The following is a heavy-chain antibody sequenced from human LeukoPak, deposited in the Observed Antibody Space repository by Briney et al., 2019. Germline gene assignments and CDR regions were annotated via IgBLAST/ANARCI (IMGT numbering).Heavy chain of an antibody. Sequence: ASVKVSCKASGYTFTGYYMHWVRQAPGQGLEWMGWINPNSGGTNYAQKFQGRVTMTRDTSISTAYMELSRLRSDDTAVYYCARDKIYYSSGYYDWGQGTLVTVSS. V-gene: IGHV1-2*02. CDR3: ARDKIYYSSGYYD. CDR1: GYTFTGYY. D-gene: IGHD3-22*01. J-gene: IGHJ4*02. CDR2: INPNSGGT.